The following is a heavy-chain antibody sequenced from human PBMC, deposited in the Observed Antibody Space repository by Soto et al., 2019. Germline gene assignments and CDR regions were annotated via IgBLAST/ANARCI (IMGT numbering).Heavy chain of an antibody. CDR2: IYYSGST. CDR1: GGSISSSSYY. Sequence: QLQLQESGPGLVKPSETLSLTCTVSGGSISSSSYYWGWIRQPPGKGLEWIGSIYYSGSTYYNPSLKSRVTISVDTSKTQFSLKLSSVTAADTAVYYCARYGADIVVVVAARSWFDPWGQGTLVTVSS. V-gene: IGHV4-39*01. D-gene: IGHD2-15*01. J-gene: IGHJ5*02. CDR3: ARYGADIVVVVAARSWFDP.